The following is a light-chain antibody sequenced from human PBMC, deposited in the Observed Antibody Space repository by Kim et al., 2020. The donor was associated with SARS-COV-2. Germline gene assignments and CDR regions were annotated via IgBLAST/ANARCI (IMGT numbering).Light chain of an antibody. Sequence: WSPGERATLSCRASQSVSSRHLAWYQQKRGQPPRLLIYAASSRATGIPDRFSGSGSGTDFTLTINRLEPEDFAVYHCQQYGGSPQSFGQGTKLEI. V-gene: IGKV3-20*01. CDR1: QSVSSRH. CDR2: AAS. J-gene: IGKJ2*01. CDR3: QQYGGSPQS.